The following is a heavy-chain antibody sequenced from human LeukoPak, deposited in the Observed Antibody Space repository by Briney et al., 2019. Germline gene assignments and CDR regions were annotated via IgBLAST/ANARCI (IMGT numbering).Heavy chain of an antibody. CDR1: GFTFSSYA. Sequence: GGSLRLSCAASGFTFSSYAMHWVRQAPGKGLEWVAVISYDGSNKYYADSVKGRFTISRDNSKNTPYLQMNSLIAEDTAVYYCAGGERSSGWQQLVSPGFGYWGQGTLVTVSS. V-gene: IGHV3-30*04. D-gene: IGHD6-13*01. CDR2: ISYDGSNK. CDR3: AGGERSSGWQQLVSPGFGY. J-gene: IGHJ4*02.